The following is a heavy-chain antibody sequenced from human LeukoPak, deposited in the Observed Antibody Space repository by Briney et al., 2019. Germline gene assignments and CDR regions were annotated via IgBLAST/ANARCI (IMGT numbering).Heavy chain of an antibody. J-gene: IGHJ4*02. CDR2: VNSDGSRT. Sequence: GGSLRLSCAASGFSFSGYWIHWVRQAPVKGLEWVSRVNSDGSRTDYADSVKGRFTISRDNAKNTLYLHMHSLRPEDTAVYYCTRSPYSSSWTFEYWGQGTLVSVPS. D-gene: IGHD6-13*01. CDR1: GFSFSGYW. V-gene: IGHV3-74*01. CDR3: TRSPYSSSWTFEY.